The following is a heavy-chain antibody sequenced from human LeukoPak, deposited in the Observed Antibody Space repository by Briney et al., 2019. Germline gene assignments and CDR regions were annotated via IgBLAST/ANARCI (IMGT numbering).Heavy chain of an antibody. D-gene: IGHD6-6*01. CDR1: GFTFSSYS. CDR2: ISSSSSYI. CDR3: ARSPPYSSSPFFDY. J-gene: IGHJ4*02. V-gene: IGHV3-21*01. Sequence: GGSLRLSCAASGFTFSSYSMNWVRQAPGKGLEWVSSISSSSSYIYYADSVKGRFTISRDNAKNSLYLQMNSLGAEDTAVYYCARSPPYSSSPFFDYWGQGTLVTVSS.